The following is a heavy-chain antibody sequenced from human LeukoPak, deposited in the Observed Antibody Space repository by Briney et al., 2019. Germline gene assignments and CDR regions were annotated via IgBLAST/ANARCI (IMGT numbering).Heavy chain of an antibody. J-gene: IGHJ6*02. Sequence: SETLSLTCTVSGGSIRSGDHSWNWVRQHPGKGLEWIGYIYYSGSTYYNPSLTSRVTMSVDTSKNQFSLKLSPVTAADTAIYYCARDHTETSSLNFRNYYYYGMDIWGQGTTVIVSS. CDR2: IYYSGST. CDR3: ARDHTETSSLNFRNYYYYGMDI. D-gene: IGHD4-11*01. CDR1: GGSIRSGDHS. V-gene: IGHV4-31*03.